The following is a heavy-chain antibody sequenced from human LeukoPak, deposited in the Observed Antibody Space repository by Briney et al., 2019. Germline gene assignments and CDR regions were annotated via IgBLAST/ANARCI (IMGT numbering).Heavy chain of an antibody. J-gene: IGHJ4*02. CDR2: INHSGST. CDR1: GGPFSDYY. CDR3: ARGEGAGDGYNYEGPFYFDY. Sequence: SETLSLTCAVYGGPFSDYYWSWIRQPPGKGLEWIGRINHSGSTNYSPSLKSRVTISIDTSKNQFSLKLKSMTAADTAVYYCARGEGAGDGYNYEGPFYFDYWGQGTVVTVSS. D-gene: IGHD5-24*01. V-gene: IGHV4-34*01.